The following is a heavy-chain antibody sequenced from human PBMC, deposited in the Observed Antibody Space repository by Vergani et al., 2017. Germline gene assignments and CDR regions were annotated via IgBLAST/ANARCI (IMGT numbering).Heavy chain of an antibody. CDR2: IIPIFGTA. V-gene: IGHV1-69*18. D-gene: IGHD1-26*01. CDR1: GGTFSSYA. J-gene: IGHJ5*02. CDR3: ARDSVQFVGATVHANWFDP. Sequence: QVQLVQSGAEVKKPGSSVKVSCKASGGTFSSYAISWVRQAPGQGLEWMGRIIPIFGTANYAQKFQGRVTITADESTSTAYMELSSVTAADTAVYYCARDSVQFVGATVHANWFDPWGQGTLVTVSS.